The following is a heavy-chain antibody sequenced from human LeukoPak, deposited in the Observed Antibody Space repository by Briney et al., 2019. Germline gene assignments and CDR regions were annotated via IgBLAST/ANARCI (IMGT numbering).Heavy chain of an antibody. Sequence: PGGSLRLPCAASGFTFSSSLMTWVRQAPGKGLEWVASVNQDGGEKNYVDSVKGRFTISRDNAKNSLYLQMNSLRTEDTAVYYCASGRVTAVYWGQGTLVTVSS. CDR1: GFTFSSSL. CDR3: ASGRVTAVY. CDR2: VNQDGGEK. D-gene: IGHD2-21*02. J-gene: IGHJ4*02. V-gene: IGHV3-7*03.